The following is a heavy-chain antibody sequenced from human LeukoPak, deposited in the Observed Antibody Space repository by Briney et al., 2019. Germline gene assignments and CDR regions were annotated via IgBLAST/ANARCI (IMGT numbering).Heavy chain of an antibody. D-gene: IGHD1-1*01. CDR2: ISYDGSNK. V-gene: IGHV3-30-3*01. CDR3: ARASTTGTTEGSPGFDY. J-gene: IGHJ4*02. CDR1: GFTFSSYA. Sequence: GGSLRLSCAASGFTFSSYAMHWVRQAPGKGLEWVAVISYDGSNKYYADSVKGRFTISRDNSKNTLYLQMNSLRAEDTAVYYCARASTTGTTEGSPGFDYWGQGTLVTVSS.